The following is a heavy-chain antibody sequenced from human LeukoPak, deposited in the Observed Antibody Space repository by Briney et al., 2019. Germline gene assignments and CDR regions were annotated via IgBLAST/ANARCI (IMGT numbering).Heavy chain of an antibody. J-gene: IGHJ4*02. CDR2: INPSGGST. CDR3: ARDFRFQCDY. CDR1: GGTFSSYA. Sequence: ASVKVSCKASGGTFSSYAISWVRQAPGQGLEWMGIINPSGGSTSYAQKFQGRVTMTRDTSTSTVYMELSSLRSEDTAVYYCARDFRFQCDYWGQGTLVTVSS. V-gene: IGHV1-46*01. D-gene: IGHD2-21*01.